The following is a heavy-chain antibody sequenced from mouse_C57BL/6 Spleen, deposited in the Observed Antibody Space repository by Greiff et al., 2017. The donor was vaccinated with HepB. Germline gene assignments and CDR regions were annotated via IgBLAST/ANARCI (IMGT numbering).Heavy chain of an antibody. D-gene: IGHD2-4*01. V-gene: IGHV1-61*01. CDR2: IYPSDSET. J-gene: IGHJ3*01. Sequence: QVQLQQPGAELVRPGSSVKLSCKASGYTFTSYWMDWVKQRPGQGLEWIGNIYPSDSETHYNQKFKDKATLTVDKSSSTAYMQLSSLTSEDSAVYYCAREGPYDYDGAWFAYWGQGTLVTVSA. CDR3: AREGPYDYDGAWFAY. CDR1: GYTFTSYW.